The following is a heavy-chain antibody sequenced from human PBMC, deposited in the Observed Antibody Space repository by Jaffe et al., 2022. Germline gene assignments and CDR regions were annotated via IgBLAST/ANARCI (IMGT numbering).Heavy chain of an antibody. J-gene: IGHJ4*02. CDR2: ISGSGGST. CDR3: AKDKTYYYGSGSSHYFDY. D-gene: IGHD3-10*01. Sequence: EVQLLESGGGLVQPGGSLRLSCAASGFTFSSYAMSWVRQAPGKGLEWVSAISGSGGSTYYADSVKGRFTISRDNSKNTLYLQMNSLRAEDTAVYYCAKDKTYYYGSGSSHYFDYWGQGTLVTVSS. CDR1: GFTFSSYA. V-gene: IGHV3-23*01.